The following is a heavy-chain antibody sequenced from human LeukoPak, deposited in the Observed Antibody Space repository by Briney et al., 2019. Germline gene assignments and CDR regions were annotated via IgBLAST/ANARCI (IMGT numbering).Heavy chain of an antibody. Sequence: SETLSLTCTVSGDSISTYYWSWIRQPPGKGLEWIGYIYSGNTNYNPSLKSRVTISVDASINQFSLKLSSMTAADTAVYYCARMTTVVNFDYWGQGTLVTVSS. D-gene: IGHD4-17*01. CDR3: ARMTTVVNFDY. CDR1: GDSISTYY. V-gene: IGHV4-59*08. J-gene: IGHJ4*02. CDR2: IYSGNT.